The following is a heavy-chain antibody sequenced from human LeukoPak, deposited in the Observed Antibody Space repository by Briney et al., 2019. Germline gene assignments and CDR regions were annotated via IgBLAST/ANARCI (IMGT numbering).Heavy chain of an antibody. CDR2: ISYDGSNK. CDR1: GFTFSSYA. J-gene: IGHJ4*02. CDR3: AKQGFGC. V-gene: IGHV3-30-3*02. Sequence: GESLRLSCAASGFTFSSYAMHWVRQAPGKGLEWVAVISYDGSNKYYADSVKGRFTISRDNSKNTMYLQMNSLRAEDTAVYYCAKQGFGCWGQGTLVTVSS.